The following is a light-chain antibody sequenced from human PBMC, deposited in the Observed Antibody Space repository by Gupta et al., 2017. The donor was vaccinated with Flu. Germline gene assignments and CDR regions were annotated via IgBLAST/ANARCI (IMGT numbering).Light chain of an antibody. CDR1: SSDVGRYNY. Sequence: QSALTQPASVSGSPGQSITISCTGTSSDVGRYNYVSWYQHHPGKAPKLVIFGVSNRPSGVSNRFSGSKSANTASLTISGLQPEDEADYYCCSFGSTRAFGGGTKLTVL. V-gene: IGLV2-14*01. CDR2: GVS. J-gene: IGLJ2*01. CDR3: CSFGSTRA.